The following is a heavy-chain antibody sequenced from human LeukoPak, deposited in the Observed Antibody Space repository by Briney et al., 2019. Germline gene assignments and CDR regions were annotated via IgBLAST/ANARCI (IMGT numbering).Heavy chain of an antibody. D-gene: IGHD6-13*01. J-gene: IGHJ6*03. CDR2: INPNSGGT. CDR1: GYTFTGYY. V-gene: IGHV1-2*02. Sequence: GASVKVSCKASGYTFTGYYMHWVRQAPGQGLEWMGWINPNSGGTNYAQKFQGRVTMTRDTSISTAYMELSRLRSDDTAVYYCARMAAAGTYPSSFYYYYMDVWGKGTTVTVSS. CDR3: ARMAAAGTYPSSFYYYYMDV.